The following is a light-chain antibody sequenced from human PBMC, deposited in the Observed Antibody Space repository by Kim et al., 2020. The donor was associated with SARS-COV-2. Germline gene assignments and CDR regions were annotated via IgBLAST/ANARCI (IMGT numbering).Light chain of an antibody. Sequence: GKTARNTCGGNSIGTKRVHWYQQKPGQAPVLVINYDSDRPSGIPERFSGSNSGNTATLTISRVEAGDEADYYCQVWDSSSDHRVVFGGGTQLTV. CDR1: SIGTKR. CDR2: YDS. V-gene: IGLV3-21*04. J-gene: IGLJ2*01. CDR3: QVWDSSSDHRVV.